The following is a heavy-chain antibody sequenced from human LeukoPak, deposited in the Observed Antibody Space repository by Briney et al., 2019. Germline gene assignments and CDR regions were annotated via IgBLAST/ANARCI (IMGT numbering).Heavy chain of an antibody. CDR2: ISSSGST. V-gene: IGHV4-61*02. D-gene: IGHD6-13*01. CDR1: GDSISSGDYY. CDR3: ARVTGYVMEDYFDY. J-gene: IGHJ4*02. Sequence: SETLSLTCTVSGDSISSGDYYWSWIRQPAGKGLEWIGRISSSGSTNYNPSLKSRVTISVDTSKNQFSLRLSSVTAADTAVYYCARVTGYVMEDYFDYWGQGTLVTVSS.